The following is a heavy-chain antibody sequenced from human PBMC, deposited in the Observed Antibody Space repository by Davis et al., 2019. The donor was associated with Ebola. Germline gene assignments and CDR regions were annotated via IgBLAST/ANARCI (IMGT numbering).Heavy chain of an antibody. J-gene: IGHJ6*02. Sequence: GGSLRLSCAASGFTFSSYSMNWVRQAPGKGLEWVSYISSSSSTIYYADSVKGRFTISRGNAKNSLYLQMNSLRDEDTAVYYCARTDDFWSGALNYYYYYGMDVWGQGTTVTVSS. CDR1: GFTFSSYS. D-gene: IGHD3-3*01. CDR3: ARTDDFWSGALNYYYYYGMDV. V-gene: IGHV3-48*02. CDR2: ISSSSSTI.